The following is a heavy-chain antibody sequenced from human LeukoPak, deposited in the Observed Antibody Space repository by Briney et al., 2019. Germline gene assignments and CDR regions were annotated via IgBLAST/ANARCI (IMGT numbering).Heavy chain of an antibody. CDR3: ARRIVATRNYYYYYMDV. D-gene: IGHD5-12*01. CDR1: GFTFDDYG. Sequence: RTGGSLRLSCAASGFTFDDYGMSWVRQAPGKGLEWVSGINWNGGSTGYADSVKGRFTISRDNAKNSLYLQMNSLRAEDTALYYCARRIVATRNYYYYYMDVWGKGTTVTVSS. V-gene: IGHV3-20*04. J-gene: IGHJ6*03. CDR2: INWNGGST.